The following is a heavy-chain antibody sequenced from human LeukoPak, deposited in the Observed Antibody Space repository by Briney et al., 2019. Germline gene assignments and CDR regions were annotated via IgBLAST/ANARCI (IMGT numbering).Heavy chain of an antibody. J-gene: IGHJ6*02. CDR1: GGSFSVYY. CDR3: ARWNTVTTSGMDV. CDR2: INHSGST. Sequence: SETLSLTCAVYGGSFSVYYWSWIRQPPGKGLEWIGEINHSGSTNYNPSLKSRVTISVDTSKNQFSLKLSSVTAADTAVYYCARWNTVTTSGMDVWGQGTTVTVSS. D-gene: IGHD4-11*01. V-gene: IGHV4-34*01.